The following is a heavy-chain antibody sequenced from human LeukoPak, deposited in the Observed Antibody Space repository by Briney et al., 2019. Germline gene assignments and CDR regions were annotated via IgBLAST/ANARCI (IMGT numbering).Heavy chain of an antibody. CDR1: GFTFSGYA. V-gene: IGHV3-23*01. CDR3: AKGDTIFGVVRAPFDY. J-gene: IGHJ4*02. Sequence: GGSLRLSCAASGFTFSGYAMSWVRQAPGKGLEWVSAISGGGGSTYYADSVKGRFTISRDNSKNTLYLQMNSLRAEDTAVYYCAKGDTIFGVVRAPFDYWGQGTLVTVSS. CDR2: ISGGGGST. D-gene: IGHD3-3*01.